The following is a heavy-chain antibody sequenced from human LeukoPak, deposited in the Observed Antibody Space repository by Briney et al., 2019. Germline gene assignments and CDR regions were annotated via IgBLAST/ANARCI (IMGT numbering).Heavy chain of an antibody. CDR2: IRWDGSNK. CDR3: AREVRYQLLQAAFDI. Sequence: GGSLRLSCAASGFTFSNYAMHWVRQAPGKGLEWVAFIRWDGSNKYYADSVKGRFTISRDNSKNTLYLQMNSLRAEDTAVYYCAREVRYQLLQAAFDIWGQGTMVTVSS. J-gene: IGHJ3*02. CDR1: GFTFSNYA. D-gene: IGHD2-2*01. V-gene: IGHV3-30*02.